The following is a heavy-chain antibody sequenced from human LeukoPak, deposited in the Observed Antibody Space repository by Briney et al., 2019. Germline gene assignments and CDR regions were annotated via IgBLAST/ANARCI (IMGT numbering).Heavy chain of an antibody. CDR1: GFTFSSYA. V-gene: IGHV3-23*01. CDR3: ATSTGYSYGTYYFDY. CDR2: ISGSGGST. Sequence: GGSLRLSCAASGFTFSSYAMSWVRQAPGKGLEWVSAISGSGGSTYYADSVKGRFTISRDNSKNTLYLQMNSLRAEGTAVYYCATSTGYSYGTYYFDYWGQGTLVTVSS. J-gene: IGHJ4*02. D-gene: IGHD5-18*01.